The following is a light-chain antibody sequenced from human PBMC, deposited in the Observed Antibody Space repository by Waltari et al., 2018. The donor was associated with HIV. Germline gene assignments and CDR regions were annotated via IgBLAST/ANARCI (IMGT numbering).Light chain of an antibody. CDR1: NSNIGRNT. Sequence: QSVLPQPPSASGTPGQRVTSSCSGRNSNIGRNTVSWFQQLPGTAPKVLIYGKNQRPSGVPDRFSGSKSGTSASLAISGLQSDDEADYFCASWDDSFNGPVFGGGTKLTVV. V-gene: IGLV1-44*01. CDR3: ASWDDSFNGPV. CDR2: GKN. J-gene: IGLJ2*01.